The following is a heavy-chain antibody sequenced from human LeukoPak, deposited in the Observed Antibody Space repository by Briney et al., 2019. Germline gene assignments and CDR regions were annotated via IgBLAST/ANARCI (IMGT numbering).Heavy chain of an antibody. CDR1: GFTFSSYA. D-gene: IGHD1-14*01. Sequence: GGSLRLSCAASGFTFSSYAMHWVRQAPGKGLEWVAVISYDGSNKYYADSVKGRFTISRDNSKNTLYLQMNSLRAEDTAVYYCARTGPIDAFDIWGQGTMVTVSS. CDR3: ARTGPIDAFDI. V-gene: IGHV3-30-3*01. J-gene: IGHJ3*02. CDR2: ISYDGSNK.